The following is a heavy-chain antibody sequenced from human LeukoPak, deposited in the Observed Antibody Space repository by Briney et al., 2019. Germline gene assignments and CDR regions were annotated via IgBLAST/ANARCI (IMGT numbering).Heavy chain of an antibody. D-gene: IGHD2-2*01. CDR1: GVSLSSGGYY. CDR3: ARVPRPYCSSTSCLGLYYYYYMDV. V-gene: IGHV4-30-2*01. CDR2: IYHSGST. J-gene: IGHJ6*03. Sequence: SGTLSLTCTVSGVSLSSGGYYWSWIRQPPGKGVEWIGYIYHSGSTYYTPSLKSRVTISVDRSKNQFSLKLSSVTAADTAVYYRARVPRPYCSSTSCLGLYYYYYMDVWGKGTTVTVSS.